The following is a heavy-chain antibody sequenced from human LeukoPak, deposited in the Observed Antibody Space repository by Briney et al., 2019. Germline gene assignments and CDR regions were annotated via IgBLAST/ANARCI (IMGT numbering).Heavy chain of an antibody. J-gene: IGHJ6*02. CDR3: ARVSSSWYGGCYGMDV. CDR2: ISAYNGNT. D-gene: IGHD6-13*01. V-gene: IGHV1-18*01. Sequence: ASVKVSCKASGYTFTSYGISWVRQAPGQGLEWMGWISAYNGNTNYAQKLQGRVTMTTDTSTSTAYMELRSLRSDDTAVYYCARVSSSWYGGCYGMDVWGQGTTVTVSS. CDR1: GYTFTSYG.